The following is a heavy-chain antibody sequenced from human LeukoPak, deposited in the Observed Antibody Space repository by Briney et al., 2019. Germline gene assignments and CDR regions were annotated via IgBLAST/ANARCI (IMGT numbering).Heavy chain of an antibody. V-gene: IGHV3-33*01. CDR3: TRDAYCGGDCYRPNFDY. CDR2: IWFDGSNK. CDR1: GITFSSYG. J-gene: IGHJ4*02. Sequence: GGSLRLSCAVSGITFSSYGMHWVPQAPGKAREWVAVIWFDGSNKYYADSVKGRFTISRDNSKNTVFLQMNSLRAEDTALYYCTRDAYCGGDCYRPNFDYWGQGTLVTVSS. D-gene: IGHD2-21*01.